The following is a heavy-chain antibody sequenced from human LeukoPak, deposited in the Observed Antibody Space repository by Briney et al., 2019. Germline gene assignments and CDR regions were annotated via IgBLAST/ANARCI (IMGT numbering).Heavy chain of an antibody. CDR3: ARVEYSYGYGWYYYYYMDV. CDR1: GGSISSSSYY. Sequence: SETLSLTCTVSGGSISSSSYYWGWIRQPPGKGLEWIGSIYYSGSTYYNPSLKSRVTISVDTSKNQFSLKLSSVTAADTAVYYCARVEYSYGYGWYYYYYMDVWGKGTTVTVSS. V-gene: IGHV4-39*07. CDR2: IYYSGST. D-gene: IGHD5-18*01. J-gene: IGHJ6*03.